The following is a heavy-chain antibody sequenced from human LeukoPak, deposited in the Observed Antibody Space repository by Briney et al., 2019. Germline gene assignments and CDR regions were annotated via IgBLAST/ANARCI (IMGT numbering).Heavy chain of an antibody. CDR3: ARTGYSYGYWWFDP. Sequence: GASVKVSCKASGYTFTGYYMHWVRQAPGQGLEWMGLINPNSGGTNYAQKFQGRVTMTRDTSISTAYMELSRLRSDDTAVYYCARTGYSYGYWWFDPWGQGTLVTVSS. CDR1: GYTFTGYY. D-gene: IGHD5-18*01. CDR2: INPNSGGT. V-gene: IGHV1-2*02. J-gene: IGHJ5*02.